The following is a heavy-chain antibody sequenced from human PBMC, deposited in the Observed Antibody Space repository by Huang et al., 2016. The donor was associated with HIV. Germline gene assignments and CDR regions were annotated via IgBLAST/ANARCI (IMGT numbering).Heavy chain of an antibody. V-gene: IGHV1-18*01. J-gene: IGHJ3*01. Sequence: QVQLVQSGGEVMQPGASVRVSCKASGYDFGSYGMSWVRQAPGHGLEWLGWIGSDSRDTSSAQQCQGRVTMTTDTSTTTTYMELRSLRSDDTAMYYCARDPYYSNRWKRNDASFLWGQGTMITVSS. CDR2: IGSDSRDT. CDR1: GYDFGSYG. CDR3: ARDPYYSNRWKRNDASFL. D-gene: IGHD4-4*01.